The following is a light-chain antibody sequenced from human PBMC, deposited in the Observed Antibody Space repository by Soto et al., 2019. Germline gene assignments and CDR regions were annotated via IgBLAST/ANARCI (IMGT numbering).Light chain of an antibody. CDR2: AAS. Sequence: DIQLTQSPSFLSASVGDRVTITCRASQGIRSYLAWYQQKPGKAPKVLIYAASTLQSGVPSRFSGSGSGTEFTLTISSLQAEDFATYHCQQLSSYPITFGQGTRLEIK. J-gene: IGKJ5*01. CDR3: QQLSSYPIT. V-gene: IGKV1-9*01. CDR1: QGIRSY.